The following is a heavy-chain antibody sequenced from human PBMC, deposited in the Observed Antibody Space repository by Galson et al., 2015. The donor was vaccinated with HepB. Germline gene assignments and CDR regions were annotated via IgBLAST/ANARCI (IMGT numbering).Heavy chain of an antibody. V-gene: IGHV3-30*15. CDR2: ISCAGTPQ. CDR3: ARDAMGRGSGSYSAFDY. CDR1: GFTFNTYT. D-gene: IGHD1-26*01. J-gene: IGHJ4*02. Sequence: SLRLSCPAYGFTFNTYTMQCVRQAPGKGLEWVAAISCAGTPQYHADAVKGRFTFSRDNSNNMLYLEMSSLRAEDTAVYYCARDAMGRGSGSYSAFDYWGQGTLVTVSS.